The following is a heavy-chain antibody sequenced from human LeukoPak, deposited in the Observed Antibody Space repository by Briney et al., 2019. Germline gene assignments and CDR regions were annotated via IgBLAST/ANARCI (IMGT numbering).Heavy chain of an antibody. CDR3: GRTDGSGSDY. V-gene: IGHV4-38-2*01. J-gene: IGHJ4*02. CDR2: IKHSGDT. CDR1: GYSISSGYY. D-gene: IGHD3-10*01. Sequence: SETPSLTCGVSGYSISSGYYWGWIRQPPGRGLEWIASIKHSGDTRYNPSLKSRLTMSVDTSKNEFSLNLSSVTAADTAVYFCGRTDGSGSDYWGQGTLVTVSS.